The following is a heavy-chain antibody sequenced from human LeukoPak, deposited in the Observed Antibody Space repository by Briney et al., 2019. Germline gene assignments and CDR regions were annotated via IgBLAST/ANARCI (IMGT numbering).Heavy chain of an antibody. CDR3: AKDKRLQPHYFDY. Sequence: GGSLRLSCVVSGLTFSHAWMSWVRQAPGKGLEWVSAISGSGGSTYYADSVKGRFTISRDNSKNTLYLQMNSLRAEDTAVYYCAKDKRLQPHYFDYWGQGTLVTVSS. D-gene: IGHD6-25*01. CDR2: ISGSGGST. J-gene: IGHJ4*02. V-gene: IGHV3-23*01. CDR1: GLTFSHAW.